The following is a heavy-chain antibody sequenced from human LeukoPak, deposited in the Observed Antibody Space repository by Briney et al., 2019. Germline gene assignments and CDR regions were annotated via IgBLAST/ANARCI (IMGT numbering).Heavy chain of an antibody. V-gene: IGHV3-53*01. CDR2: IYSGGST. CDR3: ARDRIAVAGPGYYGMDV. CDR1: GLTFSSYA. Sequence: GGSLRLSCAASGLTFSSYAMSWVRQAPGKGLEWVSVIYSGGSTYYADSVKGRFTISRDNSKNTLYLQMNSLRAEDTAVYYCARDRIAVAGPGYYGMDVWGQGTTVTVSS. D-gene: IGHD6-19*01. J-gene: IGHJ6*02.